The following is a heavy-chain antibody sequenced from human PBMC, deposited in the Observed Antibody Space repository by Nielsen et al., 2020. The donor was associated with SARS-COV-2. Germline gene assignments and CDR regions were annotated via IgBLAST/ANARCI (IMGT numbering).Heavy chain of an antibody. D-gene: IGHD6-13*01. V-gene: IGHV3-9*01. CDR1: GFTFYDYA. CDR3: AKDGGIAAALDY. J-gene: IGHJ4*02. Sequence: SLKISCAASGFTFYDYAMHWVRQTPGKGLEWVSGISWNSGSIGYADSVKGRFTISRDNAKNSLYLQMNSLRAEDTALYYCAKDGGIAAALDYWGQGTLVTVSS. CDR2: ISWNSGSI.